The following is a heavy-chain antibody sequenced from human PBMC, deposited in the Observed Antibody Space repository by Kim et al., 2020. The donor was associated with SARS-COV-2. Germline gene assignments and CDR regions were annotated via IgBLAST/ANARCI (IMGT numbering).Heavy chain of an antibody. V-gene: IGHV6-1*01. D-gene: IGHD2-21*01. Sequence: DYAVSVKSRITINPDTSKNQFSLQLNAVTPEDTAVYYCARAGGPGYLIDYWGQGTLVTVSS. J-gene: IGHJ4*02. CDR3: ARAGGPGYLIDY.